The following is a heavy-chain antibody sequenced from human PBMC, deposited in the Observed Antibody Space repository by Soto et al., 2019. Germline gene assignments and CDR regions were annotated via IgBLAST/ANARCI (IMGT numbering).Heavy chain of an antibody. CDR2: ISGSGGST. CDR3: AKDGGYSYGYSPRYYYGMDV. CDR1: GFTFISYA. V-gene: IGHV3-23*01. Sequence: GGSLRLSCAASGFTFISYAMSWVRQAPGKGLEWVSAISGSGGSTYYADSVKGRFTISRDNSKNTLYLQMNSLRAEDTAVYYCAKDGGYSYGYSPRYYYGMDVWGQGTTVTVSS. J-gene: IGHJ6*02. D-gene: IGHD5-18*01.